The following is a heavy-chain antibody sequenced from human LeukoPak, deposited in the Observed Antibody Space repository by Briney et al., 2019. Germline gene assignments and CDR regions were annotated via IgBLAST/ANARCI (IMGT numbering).Heavy chain of an antibody. CDR3: ARAMRSQITMVRGVFKGYYFDY. D-gene: IGHD3-10*01. J-gene: IGHJ4*02. V-gene: IGHV1-2*02. Sequence: GASVKVSCKASGYTFTGYYMHWVRQAPGQGLEWMGWINPNSGGTNYAQKFQGRVTMTRDTSITTAYMEVSRLRSEDTAVYYCARAMRSQITMVRGVFKGYYFDYWGQGTLVTVSS. CDR2: INPNSGGT. CDR1: GYTFTGYY.